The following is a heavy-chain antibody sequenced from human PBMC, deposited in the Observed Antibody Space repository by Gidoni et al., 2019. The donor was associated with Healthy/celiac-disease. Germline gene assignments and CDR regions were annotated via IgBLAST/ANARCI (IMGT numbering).Heavy chain of an antibody. CDR1: GYTFTSYG. D-gene: IGHD6-19*01. Sequence: QVQLVQSGAEVKKPGASVKVSCTASGYTFTSYGISLVRQAPGKGLEWMGWISAYNGNTNYAQKLKGRVTMTTDTSTSTAYMELRSLRSDDTAVYYCAREDSSGWIGLHHYYYYGMDVWGQGTTVTVSS. CDR3: AREDSSGWIGLHHYYYYGMDV. V-gene: IGHV1-18*01. J-gene: IGHJ6*02. CDR2: ISAYNGNT.